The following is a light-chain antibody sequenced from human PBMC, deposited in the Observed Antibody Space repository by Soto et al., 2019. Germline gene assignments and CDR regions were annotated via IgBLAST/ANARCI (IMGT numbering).Light chain of an antibody. CDR2: EGS. CDR3: CSYAGSVV. V-gene: IGLV2-23*01. J-gene: IGLJ2*01. CDR1: SSDVGSYNL. Sequence: QSVLTQPASVSGSPGQSITISCTGTSSDVGSYNLVSWYQQHPGKAPKLMIYEGSKRPSGDSNRFSGSKSGNTASLTISGLQAEDEADYYCCSYAGSVVLGGGSKLTVL.